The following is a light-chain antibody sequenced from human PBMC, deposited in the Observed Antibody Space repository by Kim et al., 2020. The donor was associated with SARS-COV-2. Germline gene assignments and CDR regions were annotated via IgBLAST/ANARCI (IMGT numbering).Light chain of an antibody. V-gene: IGLV2-8*01. CDR2: EVS. CDR1: SSAVGGYNY. CDR3: SSYAGSNNFEV. Sequence: QSVTISCTGTSSAVGGYNYVSWYQQHPGKAPKLMIYEVSKRPSGVPDRFSGSKSGNTASLTVSGLQAEDEADYYCSSYAGSNNFEVFGGGTQLTVL. J-gene: IGLJ3*02.